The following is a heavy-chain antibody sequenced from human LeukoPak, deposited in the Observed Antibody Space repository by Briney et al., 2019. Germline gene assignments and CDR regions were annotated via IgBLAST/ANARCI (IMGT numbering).Heavy chain of an antibody. CDR3: ARTPATRYCSSTSCYLGYMDV. D-gene: IGHD2-2*01. V-gene: IGHV1-2*02. Sequence: ASVKVSCKASGYTFTGYYMHWVRQAPGQGLEWMGWINPNSGGTNYAQKFQGRVTMTRDTSISTAYMELTRLISDDTAVYYCARTPATRYCSSTSCYLGYMDVWGKGTTVTISS. J-gene: IGHJ6*03. CDR2: INPNSGGT. CDR1: GYTFTGYY.